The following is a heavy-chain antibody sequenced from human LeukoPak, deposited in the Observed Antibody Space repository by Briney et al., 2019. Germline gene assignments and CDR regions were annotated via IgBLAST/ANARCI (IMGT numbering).Heavy chain of an antibody. V-gene: IGHV4-30-2*02. CDR3: ASQSFDYGDYSVDY. J-gene: IGHJ4*02. D-gene: IGHD4-17*01. Sequence: PSETLSLTCTVSGGSISSGGYYWSWIRQPPGKGLEWIGYIYHSGSTYYNPSLKSRVTISVDRSKNQFSLKLSSVTAADTAVYYCASQSFDYGDYSVDYWGQGTLVTVSS. CDR1: GGSISSGGYY. CDR2: IYHSGST.